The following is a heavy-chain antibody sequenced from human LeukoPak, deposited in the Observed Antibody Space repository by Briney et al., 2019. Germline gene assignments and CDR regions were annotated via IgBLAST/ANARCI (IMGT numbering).Heavy chain of an antibody. D-gene: IGHD6-13*01. CDR1: GYTFTVYF. CDR2: INPNSGGT. Sequence: GASVKVSCKASGYTFTVYFMHWVRQAPGQGLEWMGWINPNSGGTKYAQKFQGRVTMTRDTSISTAYMELSRLRSDDTAVYYCARDHQLVAFDPWGQGTLVTVSS. J-gene: IGHJ5*02. V-gene: IGHV1-2*02. CDR3: ARDHQLVAFDP.